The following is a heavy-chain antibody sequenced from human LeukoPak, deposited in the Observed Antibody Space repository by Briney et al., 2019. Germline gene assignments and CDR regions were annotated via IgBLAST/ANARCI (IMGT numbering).Heavy chain of an antibody. CDR1: GGSISSYY. V-gene: IGHV4-4*07. CDR2: IYTSGST. Sequence: SETLSLTCTVSGGSISSYYWSWIRQPAGKGLEWIGRIYTSGSTNYNPSLKSRVTMSVDTSKNQFSMKLSSVTAADTAVYYWAMDIGYDYVGGSYGAGDYYYYGMDVWGQGTTVTVSS. D-gene: IGHD3-16*01. CDR3: AMDIGYDYVGGSYGAGDYYYYGMDV. J-gene: IGHJ6*02.